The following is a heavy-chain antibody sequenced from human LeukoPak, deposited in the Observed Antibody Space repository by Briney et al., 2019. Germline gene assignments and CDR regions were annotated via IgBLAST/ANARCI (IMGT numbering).Heavy chain of an antibody. CDR1: GFIFSRDS. V-gene: IGHV3-48*01. CDR3: ASRRSGWPNDALDI. Sequence: GGSLRLPCAASGFIFSRDSMNWVRQAPGKGLEWVAYINGGGSPIYYADSVKGRFTISRDNDKNSVFLQMNSLTAEDTALYYCASRRSGWPNDALDIWGQGTMVTVTS. J-gene: IGHJ3*02. CDR2: INGGGSPI. D-gene: IGHD6-19*01.